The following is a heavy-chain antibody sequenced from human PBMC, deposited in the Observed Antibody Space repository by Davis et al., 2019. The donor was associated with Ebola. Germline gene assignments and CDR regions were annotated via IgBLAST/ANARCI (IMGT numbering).Heavy chain of an antibody. Sequence: SETLSLTCAVYGESFSGYYWSWIRQPPGKGLEWIGEINHSGSTNYNPSLKSRVTISIDTSKNQFSLKLSSVTAADTAVYYCARSRYSSGWYAFDIWGQGTMVTVSS. D-gene: IGHD6-19*01. CDR2: INHSGST. V-gene: IGHV4-34*01. CDR1: GESFSGYY. CDR3: ARSRYSSGWYAFDI. J-gene: IGHJ3*02.